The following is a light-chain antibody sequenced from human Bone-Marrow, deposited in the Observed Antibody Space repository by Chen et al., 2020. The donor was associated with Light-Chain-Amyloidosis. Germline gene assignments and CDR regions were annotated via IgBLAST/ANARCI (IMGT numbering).Light chain of an antibody. J-gene: IGLJ3*02. CDR1: NIGSTS. CDR2: DDS. Sequence: SYVLTQPSSVSVAPGQTATIACGGNNIGSTSVHWHQQTPGQAPLLVVYDDSDRPSGIPERLSGSNSGNTATLTISRVEAGDEADYYGQVWDRSSDRPVFGGGTKLTVL. CDR3: QVWDRSSDRPV. V-gene: IGLV3-21*02.